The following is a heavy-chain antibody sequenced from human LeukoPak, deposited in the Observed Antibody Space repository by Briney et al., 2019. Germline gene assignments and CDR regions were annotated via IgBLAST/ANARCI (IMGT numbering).Heavy chain of an antibody. CDR1: GFTFSSYW. Sequence: GGSLRLSCAASGFTFSSYWIHWVHQVPGKGLVWVSRIKDGGTTTDYADSVKGRFTISRDDAKNTLYLQMNSLRAEDTAVYYCTTIRPGYWGRGTLVTVSS. CDR3: TTIRPGY. D-gene: IGHD5-24*01. V-gene: IGHV3-74*01. J-gene: IGHJ4*02. CDR2: IKDGGTTT.